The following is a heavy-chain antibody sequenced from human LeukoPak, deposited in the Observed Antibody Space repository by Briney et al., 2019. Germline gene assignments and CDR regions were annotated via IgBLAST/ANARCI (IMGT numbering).Heavy chain of an antibody. V-gene: IGHV3-33*01. D-gene: IGHD1-26*01. CDR2: IWPDGSNK. J-gene: IGHJ4*02. Sequence: GRPLRLPCAASGFPFRNYGLQWVRQAPGKGLEGVAVIWPDGSNKYYAGAVKGRFTISRDDSKNTLYLQMNGLRAEDSAVYYCARASGSFDYWGQGTLVTVSS. CDR3: ARASGSFDY. CDR1: GFPFRNYG.